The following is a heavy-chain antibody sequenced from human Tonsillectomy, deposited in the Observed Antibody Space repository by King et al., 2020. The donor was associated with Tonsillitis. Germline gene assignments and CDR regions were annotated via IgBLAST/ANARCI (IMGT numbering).Heavy chain of an antibody. J-gene: IGHJ1*01. V-gene: IGHV3-48*04. CDR2: ISSSSSTI. CDR3: ASARI. CDR1: GFTFSNYH. Sequence: VQLVESGGGLVQPGGSLRLSCAASGFTFSNYHMNWVRQAPGKGLEGVSYISSSSSTIYYADSVKGRFTTSRDNAKNSLFLHMNSLRVEDTAVYYCASARIRGQGTLVTVSS.